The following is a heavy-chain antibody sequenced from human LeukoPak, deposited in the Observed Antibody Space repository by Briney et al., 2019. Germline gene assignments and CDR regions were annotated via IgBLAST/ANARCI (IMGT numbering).Heavy chain of an antibody. CDR3: AKDREYSYVYDAFDI. CDR2: MSGSGGST. D-gene: IGHD3-16*01. CDR1: GFTFSSYA. Sequence: GGSLRLSCAASGFTFSSYAMSWVRQAPGKGLEWVSGMSGSGGSTYYADSVKGRYTISRDNSKNTLYLQMNTLRAEDTAVYYCAKDREYSYVYDAFDIWGQGTLVTVSS. J-gene: IGHJ3*02. V-gene: IGHV3-23*01.